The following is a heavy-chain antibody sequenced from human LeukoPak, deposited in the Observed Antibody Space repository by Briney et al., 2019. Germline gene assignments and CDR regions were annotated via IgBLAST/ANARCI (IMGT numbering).Heavy chain of an antibody. D-gene: IGHD6-13*01. Sequence: GGSLRLSCAASGFTFSSYGMSWVRQAPGKGLEWVSAISGSGGSTYYADSVKGRFTISRDNSKNTLYLQMNSLRAEDTAVYYCARDKSSSTYYFDYWGQGTLVTVSS. CDR3: ARDKSSSTYYFDY. CDR1: GFTFSSYG. J-gene: IGHJ4*02. V-gene: IGHV3-23*01. CDR2: ISGSGGST.